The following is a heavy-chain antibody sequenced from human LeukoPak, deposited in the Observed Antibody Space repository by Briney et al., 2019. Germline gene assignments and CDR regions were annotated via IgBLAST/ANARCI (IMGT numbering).Heavy chain of an antibody. D-gene: IGHD3-22*01. J-gene: IGHJ4*02. CDR1: GFTVSSNY. V-gene: IGHV3-53*01. Sequence: QTGGSLRLSCAASGFTVSSNYMSWVRQAPGKGLEWVSIIYSGGSTHYADSVKGRFTISGDNSKNTVYLQMNSLRAEDTAVYYCAREAGVDYDSRKGFDYWGQGTLVTVSS. CDR3: AREAGVDYDSRKGFDY. CDR2: IYSGGST.